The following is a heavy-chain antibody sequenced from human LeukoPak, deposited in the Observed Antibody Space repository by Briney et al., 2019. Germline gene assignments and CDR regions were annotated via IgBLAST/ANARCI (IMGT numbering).Heavy chain of an antibody. CDR1: GYTFTSYR. Sequence: GASVKVSCKESGYTFTSYRMHWVRQAPGQGLEWMGIINPSDGSATYAQKLQGRVTMTRDTSTTTVYMELSSLRFEDTAVYYCARGLGSGSYYGYWGQGTLVAVSS. V-gene: IGHV1-46*01. D-gene: IGHD3-10*01. CDR2: INPSDGSA. CDR3: ARGLGSGSYYGY. J-gene: IGHJ4*02.